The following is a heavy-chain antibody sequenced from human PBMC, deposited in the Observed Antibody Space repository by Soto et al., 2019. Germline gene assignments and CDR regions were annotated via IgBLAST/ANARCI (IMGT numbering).Heavy chain of an antibody. V-gene: IGHV3-74*01. CDR1: GFTFSYYW. D-gene: IGHD3-22*01. J-gene: IGHJ4*02. CDR2: IHSDGSST. CDR3: ARPRYDGSGTPFDH. Sequence: GGSLRLSCAASGFTFSYYWMHWVRQAPGQGLVWVSRIHSDGSSTTYADSVKGRFTISRDNAKNTLYLQMNSLRAEDTAVYYCARPRYDGSGTPFDHWGLGTLVTVSS.